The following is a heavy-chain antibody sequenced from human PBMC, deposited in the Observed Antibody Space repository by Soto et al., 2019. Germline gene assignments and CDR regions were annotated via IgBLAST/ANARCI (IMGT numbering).Heavy chain of an antibody. J-gene: IGHJ6*02. D-gene: IGHD1-1*01. CDR2: IDPSDSYT. Sequence: GESLKISCKGSGYSFTSYWISWVGQMPGKGLEWMGRIDPSDSYTNYSPSFQGHVTISADKSISTAYLQWSSLKASDTAMYYCARRPYNWNDRYYYGMDVWGQGTTVTVSS. CDR1: GYSFTSYW. CDR3: ARRPYNWNDRYYYGMDV. V-gene: IGHV5-10-1*01.